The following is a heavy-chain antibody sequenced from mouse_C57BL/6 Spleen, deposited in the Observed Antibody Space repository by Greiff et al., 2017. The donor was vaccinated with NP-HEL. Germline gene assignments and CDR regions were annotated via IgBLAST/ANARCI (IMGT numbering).Heavy chain of an antibody. V-gene: IGHV1-76*01. CDR3: ATEGGYGSSSWFPY. CDR2: IYPGSSNT. CDR1: GYTFTDYY. Sequence: QVQLQQSGTELVRPGASVKLSCKASGYTFTDYYINWVKQRPGQGLEWIARIYPGSSNTYYNEKFKGKATLTAEKSSSTAYMPLSSLTSEDSTVYFCATEGGYGSSSWFPYWGQGTLVTVSA. J-gene: IGHJ3*01. D-gene: IGHD1-1*01.